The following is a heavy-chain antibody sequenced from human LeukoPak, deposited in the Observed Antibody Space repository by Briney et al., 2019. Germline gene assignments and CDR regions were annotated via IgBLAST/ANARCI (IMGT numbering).Heavy chain of an antibody. J-gene: IGHJ4*02. CDR1: GGAFSSYA. Sequence: ASVKVSCKASGGAFSSYAISWVRQAPGQGLERMGGIIPIFGTANYAQKFQGRVTITTDESTSTAYMELSSLRSEDTAVYYCARARYYYDSSGYYYPDYWGQGTLVTVSS. D-gene: IGHD3-22*01. CDR3: ARARYYYDSSGYYYPDY. V-gene: IGHV1-69*05. CDR2: IIPIFGTA.